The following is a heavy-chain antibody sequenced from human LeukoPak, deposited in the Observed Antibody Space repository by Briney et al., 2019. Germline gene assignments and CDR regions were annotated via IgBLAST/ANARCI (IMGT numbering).Heavy chain of an antibody. CDR3: ARDRLWFGELLFDY. V-gene: IGHV3-30*19. CDR2: ISYDGSNK. J-gene: IGHJ4*02. CDR1: GFTLRGYG. Sequence: GGSLRLSCAASGFTLRGYGMHWVRQAPGKGLEWVAIISYDGSNKYYADSVKGRFTISRDNSKNTLYLQMNSLRAEDTAVYYCARDRLWFGELLFDYWGQGTLVTVSS. D-gene: IGHD3-10*01.